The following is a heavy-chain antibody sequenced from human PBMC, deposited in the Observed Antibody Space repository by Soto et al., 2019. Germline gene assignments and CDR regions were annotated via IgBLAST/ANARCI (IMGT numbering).Heavy chain of an antibody. Sequence: RAGGSLRLSCAASGFTASSNYMSWVRQAPGKGLEWVSVIYSGGSTYYADSVKGRFTIYTDNSNNTLYLQINTLRAEDTAVCYCARDLTKFKAAAARSDMDVWGKGATITVSS. CDR3: ARDLTKFKAAAARSDMDV. V-gene: IGHV3-66*01. CDR2: IYSGGST. J-gene: IGHJ6*03. CDR1: GFTASSNY. D-gene: IGHD6-13*01.